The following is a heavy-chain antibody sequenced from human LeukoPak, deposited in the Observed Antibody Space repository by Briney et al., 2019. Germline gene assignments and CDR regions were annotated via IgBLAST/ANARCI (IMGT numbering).Heavy chain of an antibody. V-gene: IGHV3-48*03. Sequence: PGGSLRLSCAASGFTFSSYEMNWVRQAPGKGLEWVSYISSSGSTIYYADSVKGRFTISRDNAKNSLYLQMNSLRAEDTAVYYCARDSLDGSETNRDYYYYYYMDVWGKGTTVTVSS. CDR3: ARDSLDGSETNRDYYYYYYMDV. CDR1: GFTFSSYE. D-gene: IGHD3-10*01. J-gene: IGHJ6*03. CDR2: ISSSGSTI.